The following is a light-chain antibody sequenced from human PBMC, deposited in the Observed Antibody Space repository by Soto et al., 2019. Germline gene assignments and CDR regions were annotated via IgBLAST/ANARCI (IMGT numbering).Light chain of an antibody. CDR3: QQYNNWPFT. CDR2: CAS. V-gene: IGKV3-15*01. Sequence: EIVMTQSPATLSVSPGERATLSCRASQSVSSNLAWYQQKPGKAPRLLIYCASTRATGIPARFSGSGSGTEFTLTISSLQSEDFAVYYCQQYNNWPFTFGPGTKVDIK. J-gene: IGKJ3*01. CDR1: QSVSSN.